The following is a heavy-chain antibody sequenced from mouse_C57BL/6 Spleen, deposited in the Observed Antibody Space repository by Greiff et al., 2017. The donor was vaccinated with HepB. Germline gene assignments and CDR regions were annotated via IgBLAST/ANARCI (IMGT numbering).Heavy chain of an antibody. V-gene: IGHV1-69*01. D-gene: IGHD2-13*01. Sequence: QVQLQQPGAELVMPGASVKLSCKASGYTFTSYWMHWVKQRPGHGLEWIGEIDPSDSYTNYNQKFKGKSTLTVDKSSSTAYMQLSSLTSEDSAVYYCARSKKTTPDYWGRGTTLTVSS. J-gene: IGHJ2*01. CDR2: IDPSDSYT. CDR1: GYTFTSYW. CDR3: ARSKKTTPDY.